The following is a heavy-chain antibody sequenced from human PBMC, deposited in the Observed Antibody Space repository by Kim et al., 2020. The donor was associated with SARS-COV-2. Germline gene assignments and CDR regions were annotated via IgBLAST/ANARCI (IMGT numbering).Heavy chain of an antibody. CDR2: TNHSGST. CDR1: GGSFSGYY. J-gene: IGHJ3*02. Sequence: SETLSLTCAVYGGSFSGYYWSWIRQPPGKGLEWIGETNHSGSTNYNPSLKSRVTISVDTSKNQFSLKLSSVTAADTAVYYCASGPSVVVTAAFDIWGQGTMVTVSS. CDR3: ASGPSVVVTAAFDI. D-gene: IGHD2-21*02. V-gene: IGHV4-34*01.